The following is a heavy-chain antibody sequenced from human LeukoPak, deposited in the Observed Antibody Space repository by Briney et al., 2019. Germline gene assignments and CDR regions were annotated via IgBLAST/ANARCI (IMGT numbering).Heavy chain of an antibody. D-gene: IGHD6-25*01. J-gene: IGHJ4*02. CDR3: VRGPHIAATSY. V-gene: IGHV3-7*03. Sequence: GGSLRLSCTDSGFTFSSYWMSWVRQAPGKGLEWVANIKQDGSEKQYVDSVKGRFAISRDNAKKSLYLQINTLRAEDTAVYYCVRGPHIAATSYWGQGTLVTVSS. CDR1: GFTFSSYW. CDR2: IKQDGSEK.